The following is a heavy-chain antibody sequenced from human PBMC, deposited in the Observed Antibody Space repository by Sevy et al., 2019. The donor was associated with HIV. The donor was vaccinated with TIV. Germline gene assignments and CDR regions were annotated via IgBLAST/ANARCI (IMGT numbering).Heavy chain of an antibody. CDR1: GFTFSTYR. J-gene: IGHJ4*02. CDR2: IGTAAGVT. V-gene: IGHV3-48*02. Sequence: GGSLRLSCAASGFTFSTYRLIWVRQTPGKGLEWLSFIGTAAGVTYYADSVKGRCTISRDNAKNSLYLQMNSLRDEDTAVYYCARCPGHYSIDYWGQGTLVTVSS. D-gene: IGHD2-21*01. CDR3: ARCPGHYSIDY.